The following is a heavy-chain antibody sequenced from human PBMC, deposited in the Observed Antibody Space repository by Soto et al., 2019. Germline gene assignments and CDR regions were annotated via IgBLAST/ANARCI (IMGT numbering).Heavy chain of an antibody. Sequence: EVQLLESGGGLIQPGGSLRLSCAASGFTFSRSVMNWVRQAPGKGLVWVSSISGSGGSTFYADSVKGRFTISRDNSNNTLYLQMNSLRAEDTAVYYCAKDSHYFGSGSLDYWGQGTLVTVSS. D-gene: IGHD3-10*01. CDR2: ISGSGGST. J-gene: IGHJ4*02. CDR1: GFTFSRSV. CDR3: AKDSHYFGSGSLDY. V-gene: IGHV3-23*01.